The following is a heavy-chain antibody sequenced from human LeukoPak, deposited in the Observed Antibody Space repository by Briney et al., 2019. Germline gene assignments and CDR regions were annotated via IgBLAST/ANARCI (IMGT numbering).Heavy chain of an antibody. CDR1: GYTFTGYY. V-gene: IGHV1-2*02. D-gene: IGHD2-15*01. CDR2: INPNGGGT. Sequence: ASVKVSCKASGYTFTGYYMHWVRQAPGQGLEWMGWINPNGGGTNYAQKFQGRVTMTRDTSISTAYMELSRLRSDDTAVYYCARAPSGGSSFDPWGQGTLVTVSS. CDR3: ARAPSGGSSFDP. J-gene: IGHJ5*02.